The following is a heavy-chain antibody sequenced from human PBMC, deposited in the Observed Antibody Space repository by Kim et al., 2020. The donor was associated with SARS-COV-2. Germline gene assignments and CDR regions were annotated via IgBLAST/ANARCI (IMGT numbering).Heavy chain of an antibody. Sequence: NHPPSLKSRVTISVDTSKNRCSLKLSSVTAADRAVYSCARSQYYFGSGIDYWGQGTLVTVSS. CDR3: ARSQYYFGSGIDY. V-gene: IGHV4-34*01. J-gene: IGHJ4*02. D-gene: IGHD3-10*01.